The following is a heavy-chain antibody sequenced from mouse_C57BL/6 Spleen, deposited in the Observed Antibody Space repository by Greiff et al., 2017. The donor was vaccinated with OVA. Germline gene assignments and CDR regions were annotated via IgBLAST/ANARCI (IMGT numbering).Heavy chain of an antibody. CDR2: INPSSGYT. Sequence: VQLKEPGAELVKPGASVKLSCKASGYTFTSYWMHWVKQRPGQGLEWIGYINPSSGYTKYNQKFKDKATLTADKSSSTAYMQLSSLTYEDAAVYYCARGGITTVVDYWGQGTTLTVSS. CDR3: ARGGITTVVDY. D-gene: IGHD1-1*01. V-gene: IGHV1-7*01. J-gene: IGHJ2*01. CDR1: GYTFTSYW.